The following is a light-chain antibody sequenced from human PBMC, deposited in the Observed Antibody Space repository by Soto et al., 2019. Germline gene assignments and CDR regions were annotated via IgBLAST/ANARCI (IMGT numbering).Light chain of an antibody. CDR3: SAFTGTTYV. V-gene: IGLV2-14*03. J-gene: IGLJ1*01. CDR2: DVS. Sequence: QSALTQPASVSGSPGQSITISCTGTSSDVGGNKYVSWYQHYPGKAPKLMICDVSNRPSGFSNRFSGSKSGNTASLIISGLQAEDEADYYCSAFTGTTYVFGTGTKVTVL. CDR1: SSDVGGNKY.